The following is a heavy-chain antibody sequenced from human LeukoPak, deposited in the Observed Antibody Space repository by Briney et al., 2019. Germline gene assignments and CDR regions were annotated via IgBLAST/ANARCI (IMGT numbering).Heavy chain of an antibody. CDR1: GFTFSSYG. D-gene: IGHD2-8*01. V-gene: IGHV3-33*06. CDR3: AKEGTSYCTNGVCHVDY. Sequence: GRSLRLSCAASGFTFSSYGMHWVRRAPGKGLEWVAVIWYDGSNKYYADSVKGRFTISRDNSKNTLYLQMNSLRDEDTAVYYCAKEGTSYCTNGVCHVDYWGQGTLVTVSS. J-gene: IGHJ4*02. CDR2: IWYDGSNK.